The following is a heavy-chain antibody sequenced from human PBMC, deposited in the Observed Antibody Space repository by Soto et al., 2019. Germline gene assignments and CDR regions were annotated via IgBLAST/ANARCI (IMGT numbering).Heavy chain of an antibody. V-gene: IGHV1-69*02. CDR3: ATDPYGSGGSPSTRLDY. D-gene: IGHD3-10*01. CDR2: IIPILGIA. Sequence: QVQLVQSGAEVKNPGSSVKVSCKASGGTFSSYTFSWVRQAPGQGLEWMGRIIPILGIANYAQKFQGRVTITADKSTSTAYMELSSLRSEDTAVYYCATDPYGSGGSPSTRLDYWGQGTLVTVSS. J-gene: IGHJ4*02. CDR1: GGTFSSYT.